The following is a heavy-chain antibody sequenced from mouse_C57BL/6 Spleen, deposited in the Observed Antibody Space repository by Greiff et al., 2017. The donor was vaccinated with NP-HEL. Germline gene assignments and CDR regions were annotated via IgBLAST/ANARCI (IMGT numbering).Heavy chain of an antibody. CDR2: ISSGGSYT. CDR1: GFTFSSYG. V-gene: IGHV5-6*01. CDR3: ARRATVVHYFDY. J-gene: IGHJ2*01. D-gene: IGHD1-1*01. Sequence: EVQVVESGGDLVKPGGSLKLSCAASGFTFSSYGMSWVRQTPDKRLEWVATISSGGSYTYYPDSVKGRFTISRDNAKNTLYLQMSSLKSEDTAMYYCARRATVVHYFDYWGQGTTLTVSS.